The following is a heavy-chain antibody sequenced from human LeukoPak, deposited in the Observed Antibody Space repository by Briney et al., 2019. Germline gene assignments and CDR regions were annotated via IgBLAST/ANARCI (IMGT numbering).Heavy chain of an antibody. CDR3: ARAYNWNDLDY. CDR1: GFTFSSYS. J-gene: IGHJ4*02. Sequence: GGSLRLSCAASGFTFSSYSMNWVRQAPGKGLEWVSYISSSSSTIYYADSVKGRFTISRDNAKNSLYLQMNSLRAEDTAVYYCARAYNWNDLDYWGQGTLVTVSS. D-gene: IGHD1-20*01. CDR2: ISSSSSTI. V-gene: IGHV3-48*01.